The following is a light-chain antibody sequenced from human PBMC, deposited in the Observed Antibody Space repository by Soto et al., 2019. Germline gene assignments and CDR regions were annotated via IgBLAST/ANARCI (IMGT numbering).Light chain of an antibody. J-gene: IGKJ1*01. CDR2: GAS. V-gene: IGKV3-11*01. Sequence: EVVMTQSPANLSVSPGVGATLSCWASQPVSDKLAWYQQKPGQAPRLLIYGASARALGIPDRFSGSGSGTDFTLTISSLEPEDFAVYYCQQRSNWPWTFGQGTKVDIK. CDR3: QQRSNWPWT. CDR1: QPVSDK.